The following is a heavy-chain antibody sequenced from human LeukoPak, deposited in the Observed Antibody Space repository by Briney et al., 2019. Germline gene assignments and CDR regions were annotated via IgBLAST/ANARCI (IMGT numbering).Heavy chain of an antibody. CDR3: ARVGDFWSGHSGLFDC. CDR2: IYSSGST. V-gene: IGHV4-61*01. Sequence: SETLSLTCTVSGGSISSGSYYWSWIRQSPGKGLEWIGYIYSSGSTKYNPSLKSRVTISVDTSKNQFSLKLSSVTAADTAVYYCARVGDFWSGHSGLFDCWGQGTLVTVSS. J-gene: IGHJ4*02. D-gene: IGHD3-3*01. CDR1: GGSISSGSYY.